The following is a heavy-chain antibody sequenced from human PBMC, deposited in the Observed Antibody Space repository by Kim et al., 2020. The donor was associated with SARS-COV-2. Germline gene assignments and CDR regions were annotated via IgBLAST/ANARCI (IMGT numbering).Heavy chain of an antibody. CDR1: GGSISSSSYY. Sequence: SETLSLTCTVSGGSISSSSYYWGWIRQPPGKGLEWIGSIYYSGSTYYNPSLKSRVTISVDTSKNQFSLKLSSVTAADTAVYYCARGQRSYGMDVWGQGTT. CDR2: IYYSGST. V-gene: IGHV4-39*07. J-gene: IGHJ6*02. CDR3: ARGQRSYGMDV. D-gene: IGHD6-25*01.